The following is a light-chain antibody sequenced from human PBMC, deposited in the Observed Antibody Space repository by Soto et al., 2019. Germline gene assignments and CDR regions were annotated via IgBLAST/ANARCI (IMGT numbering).Light chain of an antibody. CDR3: GSWDSSLSAYV. V-gene: IGLV1-51*01. CDR1: SSNIGGNS. J-gene: IGLJ1*01. CDR2: DDN. Sequence: SVLTQPPSVSAAPGQKVTISCSGSSSNIGGNSVSWYQQLPGTAPKLLIYDDNKRPSGIPDRFSGSKSGTSATLGITGFQTGDEDDYYCGSWDSSLSAYVFGNGTKVT.